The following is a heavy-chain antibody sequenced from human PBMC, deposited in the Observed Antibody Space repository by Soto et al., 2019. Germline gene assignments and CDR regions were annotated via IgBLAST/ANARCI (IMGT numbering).Heavy chain of an antibody. J-gene: IGHJ6*02. CDR1: GDTFSSFA. V-gene: IGHV1-69*12. D-gene: IGHD1-1*01. Sequence: QVHLVQSGAEVKKPGSSVKVSCKASGDTFSSFAISWVRQAPGQGLEWMGGIIPIFRTPKYGQKFQGRVTITADEPTSTADMELSSLRSEDTAVYYCARDKDREQLGGNYYYALDVWGQGTTVSVSS. CDR3: ARDKDREQLGGNYYYALDV. CDR2: IIPIFRTP.